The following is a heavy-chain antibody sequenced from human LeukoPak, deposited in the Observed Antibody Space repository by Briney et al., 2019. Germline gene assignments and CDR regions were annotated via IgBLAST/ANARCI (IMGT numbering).Heavy chain of an antibody. Sequence: PSETLSLTCTVSGGSISSYYWSLIRQPPGKGLEWIGYIYYSGSTNYNPSLKSRVTISVDTSKNQFSLKLSSVTAADTAVYYCARRGYYGMDVWGQGTTVTVSS. J-gene: IGHJ6*02. CDR3: ARRGYYGMDV. CDR1: GGSISSYY. V-gene: IGHV4-59*08. CDR2: IYYSGST.